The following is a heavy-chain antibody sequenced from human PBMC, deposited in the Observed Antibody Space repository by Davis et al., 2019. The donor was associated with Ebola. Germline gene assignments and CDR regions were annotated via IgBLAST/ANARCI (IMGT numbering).Heavy chain of an antibody. CDR2: IYYSGST. CDR1: GGSISSYY. CDR3: ARARPRTYDSSGSLDY. D-gene: IGHD3-22*01. Sequence: PSETLSLTCTVSGGSISSYYWSWIRQPPGKGLEWIGYIYYSGSTNYNPSLKSRVTISVDTSKNQFSLKLSSVTAADTAVYYCARARPRTYDSSGSLDYWGQGTLVTVSS. J-gene: IGHJ4*02. V-gene: IGHV4-59*01.